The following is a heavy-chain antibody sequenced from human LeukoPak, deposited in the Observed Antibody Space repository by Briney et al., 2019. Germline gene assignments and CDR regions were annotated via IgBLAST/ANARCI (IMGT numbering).Heavy chain of an antibody. J-gene: IGHJ4*02. CDR2: SSSSGSTI. D-gene: IGHD3-22*01. CDR3: ARYYYDSSGYYYFDY. CDR1: GFTFSNYG. Sequence: GGSLRLSCAASGFTFSNYGMSWVRQAPGKGLEWVSYSSSSGSTIYYAASVKGRFTISRDNAKNSLYLQMNSLRTEDTAVYSCARYYYDSSGYYYFDYWGQGTLVTVSS. V-gene: IGHV3-11*01.